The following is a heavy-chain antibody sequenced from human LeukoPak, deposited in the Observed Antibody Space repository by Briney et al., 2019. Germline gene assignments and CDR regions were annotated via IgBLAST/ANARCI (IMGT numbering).Heavy chain of an antibody. CDR3: ARASYYGDYCDY. CDR2: INAGNGNT. J-gene: IGHJ4*02. V-gene: IGHV1-3*01. Sequence: EASVKVSCKASGYTFTSYAMHWVRQAPGQRLEWMGWINAGNGNTKYSQKFQGRVTITRDTSASTAYMELSSLRSEDTAVYYCARASYYGDYCDYWGQGTLVTVSS. CDR1: GYTFTSYA. D-gene: IGHD4-17*01.